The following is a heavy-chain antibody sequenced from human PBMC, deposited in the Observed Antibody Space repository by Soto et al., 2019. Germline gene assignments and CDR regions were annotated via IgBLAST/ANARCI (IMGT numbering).Heavy chain of an antibody. CDR2: IYPGDSDA. Sequence: GESLKISCKGSGYSFTSYWIGWVRQMPGKGLEWMGIIYPGDSDARYSPSFQDQVTISADKSISTAYLQWSSLKASDTAMYYCARAPLYCSSTSCYRPMDVWGQGTTVTVS. V-gene: IGHV5-51*01. CDR3: ARAPLYCSSTSCYRPMDV. J-gene: IGHJ6*02. D-gene: IGHD2-2*01. CDR1: GYSFTSYW.